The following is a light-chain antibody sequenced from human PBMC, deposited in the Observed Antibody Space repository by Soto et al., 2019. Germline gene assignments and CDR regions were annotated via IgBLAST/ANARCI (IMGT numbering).Light chain of an antibody. CDR2: GAS. V-gene: IGKV3-15*01. Sequence: EIEMTQSPATLPVSPGERATLSCRASPSVSTNLAWYQQKPGQAPRLLIYGASTRAPGFPARFTGSGSGTAFTLTIRSLQSADFAVYYCQQYNDWPSNTFGQGTKLEIK. J-gene: IGKJ2*01. CDR1: PSVSTN. CDR3: QQYNDWPSNT.